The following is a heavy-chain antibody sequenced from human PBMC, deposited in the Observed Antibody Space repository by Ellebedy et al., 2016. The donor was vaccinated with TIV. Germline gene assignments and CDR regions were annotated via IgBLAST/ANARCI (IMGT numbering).Heavy chain of an antibody. CDR3: ARYNWNDKSFDY. J-gene: IGHJ4*02. Sequence: ASVKVSCKASGYTFTGYYMHWVRQAPGQGLEWMGWISPNSGGTNYAQKFQGRVTMTRDASISTAYMELNRLRSDDTAVYYCARYNWNDKSFDYWGQGTLVTVSS. D-gene: IGHD1-20*01. CDR2: ISPNSGGT. V-gene: IGHV1-2*02. CDR1: GYTFTGYY.